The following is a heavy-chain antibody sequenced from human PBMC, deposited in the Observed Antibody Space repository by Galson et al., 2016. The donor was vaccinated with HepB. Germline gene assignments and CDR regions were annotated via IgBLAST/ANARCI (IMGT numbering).Heavy chain of an antibody. Sequence: SETLSLTCSVSGVSVTSHYWSWIRQPPGKGLEWIGNINYSGKTHYNPSLRSRPTISVDTSKNQLSLILCSLTAADTAVYYCARETNGEYDDWFGPWGRGTQVIVSS. V-gene: IGHV4-59*02. CDR2: INYSGKT. D-gene: IGHD4-17*01. J-gene: IGHJ5*02. CDR1: GVSVTSHY. CDR3: ARETNGEYDDWFGP.